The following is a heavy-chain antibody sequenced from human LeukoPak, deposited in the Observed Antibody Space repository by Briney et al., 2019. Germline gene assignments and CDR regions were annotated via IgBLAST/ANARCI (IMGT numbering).Heavy chain of an antibody. V-gene: IGHV3-7*01. CDR3: TKFRGWNDGWFDP. CDR1: GFTFSSYW. Sequence: GGSLRLSCTASGFTFSSYWMTWVRQAPGKGLEWVANIIQDGSDKYYVDSVKGRFTISRDNAKSSVYLQMNSLRAEDTAVYYCTKFRGWNDGWFDPWGQGTLVIVSS. D-gene: IGHD1-1*01. J-gene: IGHJ5*02. CDR2: IIQDGSDK.